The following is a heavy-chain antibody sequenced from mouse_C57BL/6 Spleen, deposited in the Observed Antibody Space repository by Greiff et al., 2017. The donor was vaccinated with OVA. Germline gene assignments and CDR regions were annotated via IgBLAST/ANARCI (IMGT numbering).Heavy chain of an antibody. CDR3: ARTLDSSGYAWFAY. V-gene: IGHV1-26*01. D-gene: IGHD3-2*02. CDR1: GYTFTDYY. CDR2: INPNNGGT. J-gene: IGHJ3*01. Sequence: EVQLQQSGPELVKPGASVKISCKASGYTFTDYYMNWVKQSHGKSLEWIGDINPNNGGTSYNQKFKGKATLTVDKSSSTAYMELRSLTSEDSAVYYCARTLDSSGYAWFAYWGQGTLVTVSA.